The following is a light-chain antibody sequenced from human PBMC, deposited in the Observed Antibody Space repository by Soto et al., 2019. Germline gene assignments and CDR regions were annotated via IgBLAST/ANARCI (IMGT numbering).Light chain of an antibody. CDR1: QGVGSN. J-gene: IGKJ4*01. Sequence: IVLTQSPATLSVSPGEGVTLSCRASQGVGSNLACYQQRPGQAPRLLIYDASTRATGIPDRFSGSGSGTDFTLTINSLQSEDFAVYYCQQFNKWPHMISFGGGTKLEMK. CDR2: DAS. CDR3: QQFNKWPHMIS. V-gene: IGKV3-15*01.